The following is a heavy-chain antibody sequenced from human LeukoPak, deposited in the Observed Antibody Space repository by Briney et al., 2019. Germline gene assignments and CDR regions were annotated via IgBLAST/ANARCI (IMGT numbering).Heavy chain of an antibody. V-gene: IGHV1-2*02. CDR2: INPKTGVT. CDR1: GYTFTDYY. Sequence: ASVKVSCKASGYTFTDYYLHWVRQAPGHGLEWMGWINPKTGVTKYAQNFQGRVTMTRDTSISTAYMEVSRLRSDDTAVFYCARDLAMYSPDLDYWGQGTLVTVSS. D-gene: IGHD1-26*01. CDR3: ARDLAMYSPDLDY. J-gene: IGHJ4*02.